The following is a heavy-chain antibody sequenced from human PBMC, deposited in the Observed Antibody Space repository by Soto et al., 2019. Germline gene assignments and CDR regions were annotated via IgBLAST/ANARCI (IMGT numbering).Heavy chain of an antibody. V-gene: IGHV4-31*03. Sequence: SETLSLTFTVSGGSISSGGYYWSWIRQHPGKGLEWIGYIYYSGSTYYNPSLKSRVTISVDTSKNQFSLKLSSVTAADTAVYYCARVPRVTTQNYYYYYYMDVWGKGTTVTVSS. D-gene: IGHD4-17*01. CDR1: GGSISSGGYY. CDR3: ARVPRVTTQNYYYYYYMDV. CDR2: IYYSGST. J-gene: IGHJ6*03.